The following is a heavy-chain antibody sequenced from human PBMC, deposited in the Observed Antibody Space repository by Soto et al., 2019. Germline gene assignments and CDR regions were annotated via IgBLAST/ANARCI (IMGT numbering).Heavy chain of an antibody. J-gene: IGHJ4*02. CDR1: GFTFSSYA. CDR3: AKDWGYYGSGSSYFDY. D-gene: IGHD3-10*01. CDR2: ISYDGSNK. Sequence: GGSLRLSCAASGFTFSSYAMHWVRQAPGKGLEWVAVISYDGSNKYYADSVKGRFTISRDNSKNTLYLQMNSLRAEDTAVYYCAKDWGYYGSGSSYFDYWGQGTLVTVSS. V-gene: IGHV3-30-3*01.